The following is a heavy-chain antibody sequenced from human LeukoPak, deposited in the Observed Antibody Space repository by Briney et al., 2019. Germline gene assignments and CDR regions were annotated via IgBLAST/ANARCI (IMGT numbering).Heavy chain of an antibody. Sequence: GGSLRLSCAASGFTFSSYAMSWVRQAPGKGLEWVSAISGSGGSTYYADSVKGRFTISRDNSKNTLYLQMNSLRAEDTAVYYCAKAPLPIWGSYRFDYWGQGTLVTVSS. CDR3: AKAPLPIWGSYRFDY. CDR1: GFTFSSYA. D-gene: IGHD3-16*02. V-gene: IGHV3-23*01. CDR2: ISGSGGST. J-gene: IGHJ4*02.